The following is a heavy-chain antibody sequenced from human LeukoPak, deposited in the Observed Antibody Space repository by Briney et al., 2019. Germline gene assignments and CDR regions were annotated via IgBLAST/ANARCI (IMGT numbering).Heavy chain of an antibody. CDR3: ARGRTYYYDSSGWTYDY. V-gene: IGHV4-30-4*01. CDR2: IYYSGST. J-gene: IGHJ4*02. D-gene: IGHD3-22*01. CDR1: GGSISSGDYY. Sequence: SQTLSLTCTVSGGSISSGDYYWSWIRQPPGKGLEWIGYIYYSGSTYYNPSLKSRVTISVDTSKNQFSLKLSSVTAADTAVYYCARGRTYYYDSSGWTYDYWGQGTLVTVSP.